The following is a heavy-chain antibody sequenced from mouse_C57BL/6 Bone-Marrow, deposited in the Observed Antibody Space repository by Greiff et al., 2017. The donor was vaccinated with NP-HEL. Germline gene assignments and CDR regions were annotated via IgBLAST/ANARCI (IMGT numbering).Heavy chain of an antibody. CDR1: GYTFTSYW. CDR2: IDPSDSYT. D-gene: IGHD1-2*01. Sequence: QVQLQQPGAELVMPGASVKLSCKASGYTFTSYWMHWVKQRPGQGLEWIGEIDPSDSYTNYNQKFKGKSTLTVDKSSSTAYMQLISLTSEDSAVYYCARLLRPQDFDYWGQGTTLTVSS. CDR3: ARLLRPQDFDY. V-gene: IGHV1-69*01. J-gene: IGHJ2*01.